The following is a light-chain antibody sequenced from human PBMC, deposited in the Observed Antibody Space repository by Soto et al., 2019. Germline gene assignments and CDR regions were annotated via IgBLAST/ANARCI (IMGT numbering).Light chain of an antibody. V-gene: IGLV1-40*01. CDR3: QSYDSSLSGVV. J-gene: IGLJ2*01. CDR2: GNS. Sequence: QSVLTQPPSVSGAPGQRVTISCTGSSSNIGAGYDVHWYQQLRGTAPKLLFYGNSNRPSGVPDRLSGSKSGTSASLAITGPQGEDEADYYCQSYDSSLSGVVFGGGTKLTV. CDR1: SSNIGAGYD.